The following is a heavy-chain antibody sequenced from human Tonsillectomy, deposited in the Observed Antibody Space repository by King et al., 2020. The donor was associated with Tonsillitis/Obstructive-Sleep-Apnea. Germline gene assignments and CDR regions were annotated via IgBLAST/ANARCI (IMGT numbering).Heavy chain of an antibody. CDR1: GFTFSSHG. CDR3: ATTYGSGSYSFDY. CDR2: IWFDGSNE. D-gene: IGHD3-10*01. V-gene: IGHV3-33*01. J-gene: IGHJ4*02. Sequence: VQLVESGGGVVQPGRSLRLSCAASGFTFSSHGMHGVRQAPGKGLEGVAVIWFDGSNECYSDSVKGRVTIYRDNSKSTLYLQMSSLRAEDTAVYYCATTYGSGSYSFDYWGQGILVTVSS.